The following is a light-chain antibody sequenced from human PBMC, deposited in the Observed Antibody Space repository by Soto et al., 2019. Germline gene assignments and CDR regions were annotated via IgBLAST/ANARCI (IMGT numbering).Light chain of an antibody. Sequence: DIQMTQSPSSLSASVGDRVTITCRASQDIENDLGWYQQKPGKAPKRLIYAASSLQSGVPSRFSGSGSGTEFTLIISSLQPEDFATYFCLQLNSYPLTFGGGTKVEIK. V-gene: IGKV1-17*01. J-gene: IGKJ4*01. CDR1: QDIEND. CDR2: AAS. CDR3: LQLNSYPLT.